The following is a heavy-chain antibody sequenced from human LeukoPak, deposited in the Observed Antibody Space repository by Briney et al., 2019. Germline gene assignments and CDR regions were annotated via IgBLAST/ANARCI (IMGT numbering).Heavy chain of an antibody. D-gene: IGHD3-16*01. CDR3: ARAGDLGDYVWGSYIIDY. V-gene: IGHV1-69*01. CDR2: IIPIFGTA. CDR1: GGTFSSYA. Sequence: SVTVSCKASGGTFSSYAISWVRQAPGQGLEWMGGIIPIFGTANYAQKFQGRVTITADESTSTAYMELSSLRSEDTAVYYCARAGDLGDYVWGSYIIDYWGQGTLVTVSS. J-gene: IGHJ4*02.